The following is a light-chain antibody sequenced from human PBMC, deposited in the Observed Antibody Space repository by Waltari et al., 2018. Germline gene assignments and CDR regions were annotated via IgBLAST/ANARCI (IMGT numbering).Light chain of an antibody. CDR2: GAS. V-gene: IGKV3-20*01. CDR3: QQYGSSPWT. J-gene: IGKJ1*01. Sequence: IVLTRSPGTLSLSPGERATLSCRASQSVSSSYLAWYQQKPGQAPRLLIYGASSRATGIPDRFSGSGSGTDFTLTISRLEPEDFAVYYCQQYGSSPWTFGQGTKVEIK. CDR1: QSVSSSY.